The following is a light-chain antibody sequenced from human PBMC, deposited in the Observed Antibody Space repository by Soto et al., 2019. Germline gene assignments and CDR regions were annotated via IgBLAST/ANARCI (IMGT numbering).Light chain of an antibody. CDR1: QSISSW. Sequence: DIQMTQSPSTLSATAGDRVTITCRASQSISSWLAWYQHKPGKAPKLLIYDASNLDSGVPSRFSGSGSGTEFSLTSSHLQPDDCATYYCQQYENYWTFGQGTRVEIK. CDR2: DAS. V-gene: IGKV1-5*01. J-gene: IGKJ1*01. CDR3: QQYENYWT.